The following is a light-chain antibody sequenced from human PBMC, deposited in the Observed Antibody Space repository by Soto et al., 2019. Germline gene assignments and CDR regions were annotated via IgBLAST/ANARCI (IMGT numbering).Light chain of an antibody. V-gene: IGKV1-27*01. Sequence: DIQMTQSPSSLSASLGDRATITCRASQGIGVYLVWFQQKPGNVPKLLIYAASTLQSGVPYRFSGSGSGTDFTLTISSLQPEDVATYYCQKYNSAPLTFGGGTKVEIK. CDR2: AAS. CDR1: QGIGVY. CDR3: QKYNSAPLT. J-gene: IGKJ4*01.